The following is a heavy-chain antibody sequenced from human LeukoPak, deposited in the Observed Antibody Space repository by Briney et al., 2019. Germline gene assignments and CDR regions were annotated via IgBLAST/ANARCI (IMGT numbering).Heavy chain of an antibody. V-gene: IGHV5-51*01. Sequence: GESLKTSCKGSGYSFSSYWFGWVRQMPGKGLEWMGIINAGNSDARYSPSFQGQVTISVDKSINTAYLQWSNLKASDTAMYYCARRTAESTVTFYFDFWGQGTLVTVSS. CDR3: ARRTAESTVTFYFDF. J-gene: IGHJ4*02. CDR1: GYSFSSYW. CDR2: INAGNSDA. D-gene: IGHD4-11*01.